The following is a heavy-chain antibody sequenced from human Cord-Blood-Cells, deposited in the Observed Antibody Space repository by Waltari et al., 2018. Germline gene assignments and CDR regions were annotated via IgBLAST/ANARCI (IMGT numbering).Heavy chain of an antibody. D-gene: IGHD6-13*01. J-gene: IGHJ6*02. CDR1: GGTFSSYA. V-gene: IGHV1-69*01. CDR3: ARFSDRTAALYYGMDV. CDR2: IIPIFGTA. Sequence: QVQLVQSGAAVKKPGSSVKVSCKASGGTFSSYAISWVRQAPGQGLEWMGGIIPIFGTANYAQKCQGRVTITADESTSTAYMELSSLRSEDTAVYYCARFSDRTAALYYGMDVWGQGTTVTVSS.